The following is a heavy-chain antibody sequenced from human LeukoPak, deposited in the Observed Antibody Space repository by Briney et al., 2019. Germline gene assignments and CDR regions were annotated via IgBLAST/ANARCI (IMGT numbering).Heavy chain of an antibody. D-gene: IGHD6-19*01. CDR1: GFTFSDYY. Sequence: GGSLRLSCAASGFTFSDYYMSCLRQAPGKGLEWVSYISSSGSTIYYADSVKGRFTFSRDNAKNSLYLQMNSLRAEDTAVYYCARGQWLGPLYYFDYWGQGTLVTVSS. V-gene: IGHV3-11*04. J-gene: IGHJ4*02. CDR2: ISSSGSTI. CDR3: ARGQWLGPLYYFDY.